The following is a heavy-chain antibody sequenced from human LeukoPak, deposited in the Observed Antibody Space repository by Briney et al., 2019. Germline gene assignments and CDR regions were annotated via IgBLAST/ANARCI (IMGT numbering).Heavy chain of an antibody. V-gene: IGHV3-23*01. CDR1: GFTFNSYA. CDR2: ISGRGGNT. J-gene: IGHJ4*02. D-gene: IGHD2-15*01. Sequence: SGRSLRLSCAASGFTFNSYAMSWVRQAPGKGLEWVSAISGRGGNTYYVDSVKGRFTISRDNSRDTVDLQMNSLRAEDTAVYYCAKQFAGTRLAAQPFDYWGQGTLVTVPS. CDR3: AKQFAGTRLAAQPFDY.